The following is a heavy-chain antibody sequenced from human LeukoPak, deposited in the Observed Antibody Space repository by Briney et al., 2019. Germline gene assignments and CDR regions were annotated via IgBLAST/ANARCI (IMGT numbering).Heavy chain of an antibody. V-gene: IGHV3-30*02. CDR2: IQHEGTTE. CDR3: AMDFWSTVTTE. J-gene: IGHJ4*02. D-gene: IGHD4-17*01. CDR1: GFTLSSSG. Sequence: GGSLRLSCTASGFTLSSSGMHWVRLPPAKGLEWVSFIQHEGTTEYADSVNDRFTISRDNSKNTIHLQMNSLRPEDTAVYYCAMDFWSTVTTEWGQGTLVTVSS.